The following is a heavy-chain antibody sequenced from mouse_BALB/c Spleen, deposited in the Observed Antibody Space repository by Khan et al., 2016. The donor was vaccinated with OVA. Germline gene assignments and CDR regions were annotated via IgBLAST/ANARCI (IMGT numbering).Heavy chain of an antibody. Sequence: VQLKESGAELVKPGASVKLSCTASGFNIKDNYIHWVKQRPEQGLEWIGRIEPANGNTKYDPKFQGKATITADTSSNTVYLQVSSLTSEDSAVYYCAHPSDDPRYFDVWGAGTTVTVSS. CDR3: AHPSDDPRYFDV. CDR2: IEPANGNT. V-gene: IGHV14-3*02. J-gene: IGHJ1*01. CDR1: GFNIKDNY. D-gene: IGHD6-1*01.